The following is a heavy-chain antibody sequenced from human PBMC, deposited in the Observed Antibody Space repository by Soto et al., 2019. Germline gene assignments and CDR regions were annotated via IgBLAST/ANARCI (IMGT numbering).Heavy chain of an antibody. J-gene: IGHJ4*02. CDR2: IYYSGST. CDR3: ARDRGYYDSSGSTFDY. CDR1: GRPISTYY. V-gene: IGHV4-59*01. Sequence: PSETLSLTCTVSGRPISTYYWSRIRQPPGKGLEWIGYIYYSGSTNYNPSLKSRVTTSVDTSKNQFSLKLSSVTAADTAVYYCARDRGYYDSSGSTFDYWGQGTLVTDS. D-gene: IGHD3-22*01.